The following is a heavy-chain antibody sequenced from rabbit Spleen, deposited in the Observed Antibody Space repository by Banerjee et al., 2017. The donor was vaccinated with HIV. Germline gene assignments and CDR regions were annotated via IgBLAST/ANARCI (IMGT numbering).Heavy chain of an antibody. Sequence: QSLEESGGDLVKPGGTLTLTCTASGFSFTSRYYMCWVRQAPGKGLEWIGCIDVGNSGRIHYANWVNGRFSISRENAQNTVFLQMTSLTAADTATYFCARDLDGVIGWNFGWWGQGTLVTV. CDR1: GFSFTSRYY. V-gene: IGHV1S40*01. CDR3: ARDLDGVIGWNFGW. D-gene: IGHD4-1*01. J-gene: IGHJ3*01. CDR2: IDVGNSGRI.